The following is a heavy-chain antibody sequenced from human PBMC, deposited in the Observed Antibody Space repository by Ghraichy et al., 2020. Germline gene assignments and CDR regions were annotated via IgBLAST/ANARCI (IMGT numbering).Heavy chain of an antibody. CDR2: IYYSGTT. D-gene: IGHD6-13*01. CDR3: ARDLAGHDAFDI. V-gene: IGHV4-30-4*01. J-gene: IGHJ3*02. Sequence: LSLTCTVSGGSINSGDYYWTWIRQPPGKGLEWIGYIYYSGTTYYDPSLQSRVTISIDTSKNQFSLKLNSVTAPDTAVYYCARDLAGHDAFDIWGQGTMVTVSS. CDR1: GGSINSGDYY.